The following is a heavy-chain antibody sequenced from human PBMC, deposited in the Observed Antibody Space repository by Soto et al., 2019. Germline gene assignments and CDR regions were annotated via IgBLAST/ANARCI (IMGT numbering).Heavy chain of an antibody. D-gene: IGHD3-3*01. V-gene: IGHV4-34*01. CDR3: ARDPYYDFWSGYHLYGMDV. Sequence: SETLSHTCAVYGGSFSGYYWSWIRQPPGKGLEWIGEINHSGSTNYNPSLKSRVTISVDTSKNQFSLKLSSVTAADTAVYYCARDPYYDFWSGYHLYGMDVWGQGTTVTVSS. CDR2: INHSGST. J-gene: IGHJ6*02. CDR1: GGSFSGYY.